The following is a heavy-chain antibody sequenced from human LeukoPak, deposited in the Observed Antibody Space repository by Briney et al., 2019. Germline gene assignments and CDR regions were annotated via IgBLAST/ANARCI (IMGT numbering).Heavy chain of an antibody. CDR2: MNPNSGNT. J-gene: IGHJ5*02. CDR1: RYTFTSYD. D-gene: IGHD4/OR15-4a*01. V-gene: IGHV1-8*01. Sequence: GASVKVSCKASRYTFTSYDINWLRQATGQGLEWMGWMNPNSGNTGYAQKFQGRVTMTRNTSISTAYMELSSLRSEDTAVYYCARKNYGSNRWFDPWGQGTLVTVYS. CDR3: ARKNYGSNRWFDP.